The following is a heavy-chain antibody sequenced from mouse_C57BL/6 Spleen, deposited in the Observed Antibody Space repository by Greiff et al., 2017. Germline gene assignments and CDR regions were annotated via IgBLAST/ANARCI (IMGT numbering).Heavy chain of an antibody. D-gene: IGHD1-1*01. CDR3: ARSPHYYGSSYHFDY. V-gene: IGHV7-3*01. CDR1: GFTFTDYY. Sequence: EVKLMESGGGLVQPGGSLSLSCAASGFTFTDYYMSWVRQPPGKALEWLGFIRNKANGYTTEYSASVKGRFTISRDNSQSILYLQMNALRAEDSATYYCARSPHYYGSSYHFDYWGQGTTLTVSS. J-gene: IGHJ2*01. CDR2: IRNKANGYTT.